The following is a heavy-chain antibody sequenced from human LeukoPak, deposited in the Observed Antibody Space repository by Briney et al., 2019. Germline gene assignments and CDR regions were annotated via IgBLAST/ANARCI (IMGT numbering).Heavy chain of an antibody. Sequence: GGSLRLSCAASGFTFSSYWMHWVRQAPGKGLVWVSRINSDGSSITYADSVKGRFTISRDNAKNTLFLQMNSLRVEDTAVYYCAREGRVSGYDFDCWGQGTLVTVS. V-gene: IGHV3-74*03. D-gene: IGHD5-12*01. CDR1: GFTFSSYW. CDR3: AREGRVSGYDFDC. CDR2: INSDGSSI. J-gene: IGHJ4*02.